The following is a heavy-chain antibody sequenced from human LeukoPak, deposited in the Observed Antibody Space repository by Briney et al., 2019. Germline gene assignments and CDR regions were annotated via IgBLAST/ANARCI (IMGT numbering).Heavy chain of an antibody. CDR3: ARVPYCGGDCYSNWFDP. D-gene: IGHD2-21*02. CDR2: IIWNGGST. V-gene: IGHV3-20*04. Sequence: GGSLRLSCAASGFTFDDYGMSWVRQAPGKGLEWVSGIIWNGGSTGYADSVKGRFTISRDNAKNSLYLQMNSLRAEDTALYYCARVPYCGGDCYSNWFDPWGQGTLVTVSS. CDR1: GFTFDDYG. J-gene: IGHJ5*02.